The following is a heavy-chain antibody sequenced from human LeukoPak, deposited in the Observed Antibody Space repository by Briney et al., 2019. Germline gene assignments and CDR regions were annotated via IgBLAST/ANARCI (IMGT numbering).Heavy chain of an antibody. CDR2: ISTSGSSI. Sequence: GGSLRLSCVVSGFTFSSYEMNWVRQAPGKGLEWVSYISTSGSSIYYADSVKGRFTISRDNAKNSLFLQMNTLRAEDTAVYYCARFDQLSTYYQSYFMDVWGKGTTVTISS. CDR3: ARFDQLSTYYQSYFMDV. J-gene: IGHJ6*03. V-gene: IGHV3-48*03. D-gene: IGHD2-2*01. CDR1: GFTFSSYE.